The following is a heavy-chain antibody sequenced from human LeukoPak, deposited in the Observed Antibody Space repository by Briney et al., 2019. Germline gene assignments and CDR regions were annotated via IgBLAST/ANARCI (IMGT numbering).Heavy chain of an antibody. V-gene: IGHV3-7*03. J-gene: IGHJ4*02. CDR2: IKQDGSKK. CDR1: GFTFSRYW. Sequence: GGSLRLSCAASGFTFSRYWMTWVRQAPGKGLEWVANIKQDGSKKNYVDSVKGRFTISRDNGKNSLYLQMNSLRAEDTAVYYCATPLDYYDSSGYHQGGDWGQGTLVTVSS. D-gene: IGHD3-22*01. CDR3: ATPLDYYDSSGYHQGGD.